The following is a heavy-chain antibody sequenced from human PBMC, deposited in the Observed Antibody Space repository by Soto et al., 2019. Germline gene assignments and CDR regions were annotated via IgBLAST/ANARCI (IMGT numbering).Heavy chain of an antibody. CDR1: GCTFRSYG. J-gene: IGHJ5*02. CDR2: ITSSGNTR. Sequence: PGGSLRLSGAASGCTFRSYGMHWVRQAPGKGLEWVSYITSSGNTRSYADSVKGRFTISRDDAKNSLYLQMNSLTAEDTAVYYCVRDVTAWGPGTLVTVSS. CDR3: VRDVTA. D-gene: IGHD3-16*01. V-gene: IGHV3-48*04.